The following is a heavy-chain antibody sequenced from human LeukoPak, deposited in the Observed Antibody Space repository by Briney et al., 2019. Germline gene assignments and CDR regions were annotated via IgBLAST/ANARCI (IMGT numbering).Heavy chain of an antibody. CDR1: GFTFSSYG. D-gene: IGHD6-13*01. V-gene: IGHV3-23*01. CDR2: ISGSGGST. Sequence: GGSLRLSCAASGFTFSSYGMSWVRQAPGKGLEWVSAISGSGGSTYYADSVKGRFTISRDNAKNSLYLQMNSLRAEDTALYYCARRSGYSSSWYLGYWGQGTLVTVSS. CDR3: ARRSGYSSSWYLGY. J-gene: IGHJ4*02.